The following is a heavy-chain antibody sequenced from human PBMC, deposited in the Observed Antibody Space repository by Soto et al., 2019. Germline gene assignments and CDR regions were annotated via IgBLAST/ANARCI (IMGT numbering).Heavy chain of an antibody. V-gene: IGHV4-39*01. D-gene: IGHD3-22*01. CDR3: ARQNSSGYYHYSPIDY. CDR1: AGTISSSRYY. Sequence: SQNLSLPCTVSAGTISSSRYYWGWLRQPPGKALEWIGSIYYSGSTYYNPSLKSRVTISVDTSKIQFSLKLSSVTAADTAVYYCARQNSSGYYHYSPIDYWGQGTLVTVS. CDR2: IYYSGST. J-gene: IGHJ4*02.